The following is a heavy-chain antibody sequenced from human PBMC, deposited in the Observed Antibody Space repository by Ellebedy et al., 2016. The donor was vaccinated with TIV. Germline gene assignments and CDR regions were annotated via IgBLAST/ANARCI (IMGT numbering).Heavy chain of an antibody. V-gene: IGHV3-48*01. CDR1: GFTFSSYS. J-gene: IGHJ4*02. CDR2: INSRNSSI. CDR3: ARGHPDYGDYVPFDY. D-gene: IGHD4-17*01. Sequence: PGGSLRLSCAASGFTFSSYSMNWVRQAPGKGLEWVSYINSRNSSISYADSVKGRFTISRDKAKNSLYLQMNSLRAEDTAVYYCARGHPDYGDYVPFDYWGQGTLVTVSS.